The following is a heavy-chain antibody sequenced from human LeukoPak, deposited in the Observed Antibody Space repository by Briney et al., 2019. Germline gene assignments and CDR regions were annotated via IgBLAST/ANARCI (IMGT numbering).Heavy chain of an antibody. CDR3: ARLSLDTAMVIPYYYYGMDV. J-gene: IGHJ6*02. CDR2: INHSGST. Sequence: SETLSLTCAVYGGSFSGYYWSWIRQPPGKGLEWIGEINHSGSTNYNPSLKSRVTISVDTSKNQFSLKLSSVTAADTAVYYCARLSLDTAMVIPYYYYGMDVWGQGTTVTVSS. CDR1: GGSFSGYY. D-gene: IGHD5-18*01. V-gene: IGHV4-34*01.